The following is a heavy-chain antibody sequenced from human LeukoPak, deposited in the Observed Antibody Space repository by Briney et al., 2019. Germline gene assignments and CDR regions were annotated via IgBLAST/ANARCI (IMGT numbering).Heavy chain of an antibody. CDR1: GYTFTSYA. Sequence: GASVKVSCKASGYTFTSYAMNWVRQATGQGLEWMGWMNPNSGNTGYAQKFQGRVTMTRNTSISTAYMELSSLRSEDTAVYYCARGGRRVVVVAATLDWFDPWGQGTLVTVSS. CDR3: ARGGRRVVVVAATLDWFDP. J-gene: IGHJ5*02. V-gene: IGHV1-8*02. D-gene: IGHD2-15*01. CDR2: MNPNSGNT.